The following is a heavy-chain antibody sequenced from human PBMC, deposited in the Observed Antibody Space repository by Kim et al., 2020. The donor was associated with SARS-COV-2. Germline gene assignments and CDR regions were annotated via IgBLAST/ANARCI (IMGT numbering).Heavy chain of an antibody. D-gene: IGHD1-1*01. CDR3: AKGTTGTQRERYFDY. J-gene: IGHJ4*02. V-gene: IGHV3-23*01. CDR1: GFSFSTYA. Sequence: GGSLRLSCAASGFSFSTYAMTWVRQAPGKGLEWVSAIGSGGTTYYADSVKGRFTISRDNSKNTLYLQLNSLRAGDKALYYCAKGTTGTQRERYFDYWGQGTVVTVSS. CDR2: IGSGGTT.